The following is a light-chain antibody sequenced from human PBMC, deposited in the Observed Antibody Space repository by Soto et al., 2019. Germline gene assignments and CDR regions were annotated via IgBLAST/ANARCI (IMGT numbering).Light chain of an antibody. CDR1: QSVSSY. CDR3: QQRSNWPLIT. CDR2: DAS. J-gene: IGKJ5*01. V-gene: IGKV3-11*01. Sequence: EIVLTQXPATLSLSPGERATLSCRASQSVSSYLAWYQQKPGQAPRLLIYDASNRATGIPARFSGSGSGTDFTLTISSLEPEDFAVYYCQQRSNWPLITFGQGTRLEIK.